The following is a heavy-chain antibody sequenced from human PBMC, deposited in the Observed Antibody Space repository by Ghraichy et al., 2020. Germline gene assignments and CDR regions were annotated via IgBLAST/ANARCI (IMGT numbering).Heavy chain of an antibody. V-gene: IGHV3-74*01. J-gene: IGHJ4*02. CDR2: INVDGSTR. CDR1: GFSFSAYW. Sequence: GGLRLSCAASGFSFSAYWMHWFRQTPGKKLMWVSHINVDGSTRTYADSVKGRFTISRDNAKNTLFLQMDSLRAEDTGVYYCAKDLTWNQADYWGQGALVTVSS. CDR3: AKDLTWNQADY. D-gene: IGHD1-1*01.